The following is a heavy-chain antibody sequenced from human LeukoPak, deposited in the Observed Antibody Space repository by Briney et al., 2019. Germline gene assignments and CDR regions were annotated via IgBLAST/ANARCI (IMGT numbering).Heavy chain of an antibody. CDR3: AKVAKYYYGSETYYFFEH. Sequence: GGSLRLSCAASRFTFTTYWMTWVRQAPGQGLEWVANINQDGTEKYYVDSVKGRFTISRDNAKNSLYLQMNSLRVEDTAVYYRAKVAKYYYGSETYYFFEHWGQGTPVTASS. D-gene: IGHD3-10*01. J-gene: IGHJ4*02. V-gene: IGHV3-7*01. CDR1: RFTFTTYW. CDR2: INQDGTEK.